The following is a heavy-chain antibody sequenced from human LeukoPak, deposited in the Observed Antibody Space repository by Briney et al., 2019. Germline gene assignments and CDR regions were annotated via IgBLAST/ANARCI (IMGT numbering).Heavy chain of an antibody. D-gene: IGHD3/OR15-3a*01. CDR2: IYSGGST. J-gene: IGHJ4*02. CDR1: VFSFSSNS. V-gene: IGHV3-53*01. CDR3: AREDWYHLDY. Sequence: PGRSLRLSCAASVFSFSSNSMHWVRQAPWKGLEWVSVIYSGGSTYYADSVKGRFTISRDNSKNTLYLQMNSLRAEDTAVYYCAREDWYHLDYWGQGTLVIVSS.